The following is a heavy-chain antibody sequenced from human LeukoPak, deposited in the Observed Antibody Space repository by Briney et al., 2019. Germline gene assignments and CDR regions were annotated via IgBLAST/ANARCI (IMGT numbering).Heavy chain of an antibody. V-gene: IGHV3-23*01. CDR3: AKYRLRHSSGYYFDY. Sequence: GGSLRLSCAASGFTFSSYGMSWVRQAPGKGLEWVSAISGSGGSTYYADSVKGRFTISRDNSKNTLYLQMNSLRAEDTAVYYCAKYRLRHSSGYYFDYWGQGTLVTVSS. D-gene: IGHD3-22*01. CDR2: ISGSGGST. J-gene: IGHJ4*02. CDR1: GFTFSSYG.